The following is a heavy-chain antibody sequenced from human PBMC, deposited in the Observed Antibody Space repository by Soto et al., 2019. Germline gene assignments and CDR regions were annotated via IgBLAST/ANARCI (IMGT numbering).Heavy chain of an antibody. V-gene: IGHV4-59*01. CDR1: GGSISSYY. Sequence: QVQLQESGPGLVKPSETLSLTCTVSGGSISSYYWSWIRQPPGKGLEWIGYIYYSGSTNYNPSLKVRVTISVDTSKNQFSLKLSSVTAADTAVYYCARGAIAVAPNEYFQHWGQGTLVTVSS. CDR3: ARGAIAVAPNEYFQH. J-gene: IGHJ1*01. D-gene: IGHD6-19*01. CDR2: IYYSGST.